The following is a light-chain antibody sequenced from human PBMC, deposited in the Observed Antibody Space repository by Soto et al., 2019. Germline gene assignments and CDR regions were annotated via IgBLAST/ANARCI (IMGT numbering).Light chain of an antibody. CDR3: QQYGSSPWT. J-gene: IGKJ1*01. CDR2: GAS. CDR1: QSVSSSY. Sequence: EIVLTQSPGTLSLSPGERATLSCRASQSVSSSYLAWYQQKPGQAPRLLIYGASSSATGIPDRFSGSGSGTDFTLTISRLEPEDFPVYYCQQYGSSPWTFGQGTKVHIK. V-gene: IGKV3-20*01.